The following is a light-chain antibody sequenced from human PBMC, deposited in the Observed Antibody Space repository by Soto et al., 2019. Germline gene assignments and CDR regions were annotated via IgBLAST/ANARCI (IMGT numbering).Light chain of an antibody. J-gene: IGKJ4*01. CDR3: LQYASAPLT. Sequence: ETVLTQSPGTLSLSPGERATLSCRASQSVAKNYLAWYQHKPGQGPRLLISGASSRATGIPDRFSGSGSGTDFTLTISRLQPEDFAVYYCLQYASAPLTFGGGTTVEI. CDR2: GAS. CDR1: QSVAKNY. V-gene: IGKV3-20*01.